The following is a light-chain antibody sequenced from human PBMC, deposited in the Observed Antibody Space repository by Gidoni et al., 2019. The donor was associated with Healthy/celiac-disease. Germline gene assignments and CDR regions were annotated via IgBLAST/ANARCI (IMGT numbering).Light chain of an antibody. CDR1: QSVSSY. V-gene: IGKV3-11*01. Sequence: EIVLTQSPATLSLSPGERATLSCRASQSVSSYLAWYQQKPGQAPRLLIYDASNRATGIPARFSGSGSGTDFTLTICSLEPEDFAFYYCQQRSNWRITFGQGTRLEIK. J-gene: IGKJ5*01. CDR3: QQRSNWRIT. CDR2: DAS.